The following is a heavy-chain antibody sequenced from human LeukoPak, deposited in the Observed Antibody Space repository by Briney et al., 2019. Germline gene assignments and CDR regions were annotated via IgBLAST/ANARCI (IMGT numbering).Heavy chain of an antibody. J-gene: IGHJ5*02. V-gene: IGHV3-30-3*01. CDR3: ARASAVNWFDP. CDR2: ISYDGSNK. CDR1: GFTFSSYA. Sequence: RSRTLSCAASGFTFSSYAMHWVSQAPGKGLEWVAVISYDGSNKYYADSVKGRFTISRDNSKNKLYLQMNSLRAEDTAVYYCARASAVNWFDPWGQETLVTVSS.